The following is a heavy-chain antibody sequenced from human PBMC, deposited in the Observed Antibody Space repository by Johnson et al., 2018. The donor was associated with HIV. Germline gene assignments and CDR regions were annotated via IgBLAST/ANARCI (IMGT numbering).Heavy chain of an antibody. CDR2: VSDHGRTT. CDR1: GFTFSSFG. V-gene: IGHV3-30*03. J-gene: IGHJ3*02. CDR3: ARDHLSSRGAFDI. D-gene: IGHD6-13*01. Sequence: QVRLVESGGGVVQPGRSLRLSCAASGFTFSSFGMHWVRQAPGKGLEWVAVVSDHGRTTYFADSVKGRFTISRDNSKNTLYLQMNSLRAEDTALYYVARDHLSSRGAFDIWGQGTMVTVYS.